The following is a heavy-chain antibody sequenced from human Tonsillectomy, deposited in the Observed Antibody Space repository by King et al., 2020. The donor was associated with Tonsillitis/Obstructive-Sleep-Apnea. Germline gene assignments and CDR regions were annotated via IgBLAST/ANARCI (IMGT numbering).Heavy chain of an antibody. Sequence: VQLVESGGGLVQPGGSLRLSCAASGFTYSYYAMSWVRQAPGKGLEWVSSISGSGGDTYYADSVKGRFTISRDSSKNTVYLQMNSLRAEDTALYYCTKPADDYWGQGTLVSVSS. CDR1: GFTYSYYA. CDR2: ISGSGGDT. CDR3: TKPADDY. V-gene: IGHV3-23*04. J-gene: IGHJ4*02.